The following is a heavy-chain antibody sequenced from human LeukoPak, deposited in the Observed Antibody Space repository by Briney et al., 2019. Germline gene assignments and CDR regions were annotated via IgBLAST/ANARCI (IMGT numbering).Heavy chain of an antibody. CDR1: GYTFTGYY. CDR2: INTNSGGT. Sequence: ASVTVSCKSSGYTFTGYYIHWVRQAPGQGLEWMGWINTNSGGTNYAQKFQGRVTMTRDTSISTAYMSLSRLRSDDTAVYYCAREYYYGSGSYYSIGWFDPWGQGTLVTVSS. J-gene: IGHJ5*02. V-gene: IGHV1-2*02. D-gene: IGHD3-10*01. CDR3: AREYYYGSGSYYSIGWFDP.